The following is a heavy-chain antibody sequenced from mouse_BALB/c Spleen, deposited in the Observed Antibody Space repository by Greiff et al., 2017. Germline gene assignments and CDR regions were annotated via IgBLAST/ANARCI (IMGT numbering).Heavy chain of an antibody. CDR2: ISSGGSYT. CDR1: GFTFSSYG. Sequence: EVQGVESGGDLVKPGGSLKLSCAASGFTFSSYGMSWVRQTPDKRLEWVATISSGGSYTYYPDSVKGRFTISRDNAKNTLYLQMCSLKSEDTAMYYCAREDYRYSWFAYWGQGTLVTVSA. CDR3: AREDYRYSWFAY. D-gene: IGHD2-14*01. V-gene: IGHV5-6*01. J-gene: IGHJ3*01.